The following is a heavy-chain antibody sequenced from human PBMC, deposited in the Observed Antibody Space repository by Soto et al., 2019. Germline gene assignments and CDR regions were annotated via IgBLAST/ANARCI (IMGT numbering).Heavy chain of an antibody. CDR1: AGTFSSYA. V-gene: IGHV1-69*05. CDR2: IIPIFGTA. Sequence: GASVKVSCKASAGTFSSYAISWVRQAPGQGLEWMGGIIPIFGTANYAQKFQGRVTMTRNTSITTAYMQLSSLRSEDTAVYYCARGQTPDYDYIWGTYRYTPNYYSYYMDVWGKGTTVTVSS. D-gene: IGHD3-16*02. J-gene: IGHJ6*03. CDR3: ARGQTPDYDYIWGTYRYTPNYYSYYMDV.